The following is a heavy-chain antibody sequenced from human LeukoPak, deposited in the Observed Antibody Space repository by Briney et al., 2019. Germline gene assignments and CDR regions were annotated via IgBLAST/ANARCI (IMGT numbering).Heavy chain of an antibody. J-gene: IGHJ6*03. CDR1: GYTFTSYA. CDR2: VNPSGGTT. V-gene: IGHV1-46*01. CDR3: AKERDSYDFWSGYYGYYYHMDV. Sequence: ASVKVSCTASGYTFTSYAMNWVREAPGQGLEWVGLVNPSGGTTKYAQRFQGRVTMTRDMSTSTVYMDLSSLTSEDTAVYYCAKERDSYDFWSGYYGYYYHMDVWGKGTTVTVSS. D-gene: IGHD3-3*01.